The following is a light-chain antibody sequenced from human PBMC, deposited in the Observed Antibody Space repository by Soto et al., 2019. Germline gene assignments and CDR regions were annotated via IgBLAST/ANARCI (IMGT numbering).Light chain of an antibody. J-gene: IGKJ4*01. CDR3: QQYNNWLT. Sequence: EIVMTQSLATLSVSPGERAPLSCRASQSVSSNLAWYQQKPGQAPRLLIYGASTRATGIPARFSGSGSGTEFTLTISSLQSEDFAVYYCQQYNNWLTFGGGTKVDIK. CDR2: GAS. V-gene: IGKV3-15*01. CDR1: QSVSSN.